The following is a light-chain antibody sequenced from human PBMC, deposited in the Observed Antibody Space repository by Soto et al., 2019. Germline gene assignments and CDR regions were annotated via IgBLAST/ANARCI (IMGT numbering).Light chain of an antibody. Sequence: QSVLTQPASVSGSPGQSIAIACTGTSSDVGAYDYVSWYQQHPSKAPKVMIYDVTNRPSGVSNRFSGSKSGNTASLTISGLQAEDEADYYCSSYTSSSTYVFGTGTKVTVL. CDR2: DVT. J-gene: IGLJ1*01. CDR1: SSDVGAYDY. V-gene: IGLV2-14*01. CDR3: SSYTSSSTYV.